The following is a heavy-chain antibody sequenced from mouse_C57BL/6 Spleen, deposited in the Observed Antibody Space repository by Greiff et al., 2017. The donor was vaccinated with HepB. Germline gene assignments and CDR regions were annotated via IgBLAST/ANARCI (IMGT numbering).Heavy chain of an antibody. Sequence: VQLQQPGAELVRPGSSVKLSCKASGYTFTSYWMDWVKQRPGQGLEWIGNIYPSDSETHYNQKFKDKATLTVDKSSSTAYMQLSSLTSEDSAVYYCARGGRLRPSFAYWGQGTLVTVSA. CDR1: GYTFTSYW. CDR3: ARGGRLRPSFAY. J-gene: IGHJ3*01. CDR2: IYPSDSET. V-gene: IGHV1-61*01. D-gene: IGHD3-2*02.